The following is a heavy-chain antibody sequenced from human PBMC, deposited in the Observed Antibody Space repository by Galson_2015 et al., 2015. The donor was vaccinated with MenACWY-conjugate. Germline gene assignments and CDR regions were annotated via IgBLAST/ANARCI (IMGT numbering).Heavy chain of an antibody. V-gene: IGHV3-74*01. J-gene: IGHJ4*02. CDR1: GFTFNQYW. CDR3: ARDNNWSFDS. D-gene: IGHD1-1*01. Sequence: SLRLSCAASGFTFNQYWMHWVRQAPGKGLEWISYIKADGSFSNYADSVKGRFTIPTDNAKNMVYLQMDGLGDEDTAVYFCARDNNWSFDSWGQGTLVTVSS. CDR2: IKADGSFS.